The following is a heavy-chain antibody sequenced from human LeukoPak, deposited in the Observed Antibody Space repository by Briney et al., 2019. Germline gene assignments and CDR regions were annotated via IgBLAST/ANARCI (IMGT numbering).Heavy chain of an antibody. CDR3: ARSSPPHITIFGVVPDYFDY. Sequence: GGSLRLSCAASGFTVSSNYMSWVRQAPGKGLEWVSVIYSGGSTYYAASVKGRFTISGDNSKNTLYLQMNSLRAEDTAVYYCARSSPPHITIFGVVPDYFDYWGQGALVTVSS. V-gene: IGHV3-53*01. CDR1: GFTVSSNY. J-gene: IGHJ4*02. D-gene: IGHD3-3*01. CDR2: IYSGGST.